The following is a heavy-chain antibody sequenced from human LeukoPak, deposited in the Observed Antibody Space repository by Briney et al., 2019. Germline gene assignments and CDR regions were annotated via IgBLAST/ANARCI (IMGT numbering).Heavy chain of an antibody. CDR3: ARGAGYYYYYGMDV. Sequence: GGSLRLSCAASGFTFTSYWMTWVRQAPGQGLEWVAVISYDGSNKYYADSVKGRFTISRDNSKNTLYLQMNSLRAEDTAVYYCARGAGYYYYYGMDVWGQGTTVTVSS. J-gene: IGHJ6*02. V-gene: IGHV3-30-3*01. CDR2: ISYDGSNK. D-gene: IGHD3-10*01. CDR1: GFTFTSYW.